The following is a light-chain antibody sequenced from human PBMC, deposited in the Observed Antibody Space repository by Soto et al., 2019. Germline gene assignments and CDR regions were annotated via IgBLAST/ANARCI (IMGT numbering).Light chain of an antibody. CDR1: QSVSSTY. J-gene: IGKJ1*01. V-gene: IGKV3-20*01. Sequence: EIVLTQSPGTLSLSPGDRATLSCRASQSVSSTYLAWYQQKPGLAPRLLIHATSNRATGIPDRFSGSGSETDFTLTITRLEPEDFAVYYCQQYVSSPWTFGRGTKVEIK. CDR2: ATS. CDR3: QQYVSSPWT.